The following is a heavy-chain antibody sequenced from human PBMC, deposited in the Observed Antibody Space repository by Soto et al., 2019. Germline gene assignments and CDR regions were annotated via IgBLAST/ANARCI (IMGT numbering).Heavy chain of an antibody. CDR2: ISYSGST. CDR1: GGSVSSGTYY. V-gene: IGHV4-61*01. D-gene: IGHD1-26*01. CDR3: ARRSHSGAYYGLDV. Sequence: SETLSLTCTVSGGSVSSGTYYWSWIRQPPGKGLEYIGYISYSGSTNYNSSLQSRVTISVDTSKNQFSLKLTSVTAADTAVYYCARRSHSGAYYGLDVWGQGTTVTVSS. J-gene: IGHJ6*02.